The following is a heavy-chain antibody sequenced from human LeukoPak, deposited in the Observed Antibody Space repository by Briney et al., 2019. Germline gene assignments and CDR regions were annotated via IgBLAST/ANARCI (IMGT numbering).Heavy chain of an antibody. CDR3: ARGYSSGSRIDY. CDR1: GFTFRSYW. D-gene: IGHD6-25*01. Sequence: GGSLRLSCAASGFTFRSYWMHWVRQAPGKGLVWVSRINSDGSSTTYADSVKGRITSSRDNAKNTVYLQMKSLRAEDTAVYYCARGYSSGSRIDYWGQGTLVTVSS. V-gene: IGHV3-74*01. J-gene: IGHJ4*02. CDR2: INSDGSST.